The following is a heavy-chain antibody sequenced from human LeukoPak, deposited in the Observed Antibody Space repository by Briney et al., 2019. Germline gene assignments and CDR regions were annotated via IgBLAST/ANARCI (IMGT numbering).Heavy chain of an antibody. CDR1: GGSFSGYY. D-gene: IGHD3-22*01. Sequence: SETLSLTCAVYGGSFSGYYWSWIRQPPGKGLEWIGEINHSGSTNYNPSLKSRVTISVDTSKNQFSLKLSSVTAADTAVYYCARVQLNYYDSSGSYSGWGQGTLVTVSS. CDR2: INHSGST. V-gene: IGHV4-34*01. J-gene: IGHJ4*02. CDR3: ARVQLNYYDSSGSYSG.